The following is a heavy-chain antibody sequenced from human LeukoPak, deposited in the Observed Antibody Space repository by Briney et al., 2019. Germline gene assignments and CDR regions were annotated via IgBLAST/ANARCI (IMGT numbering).Heavy chain of an antibody. CDR2: ISAYNGNT. V-gene: IGHV1-18*01. CDR1: GYTFTSYG. Sequence: ASVKVSCTASGYTFTSYGISWVRQAPGQGLEWMGWISAYNGNTNYAQKLQGRATMTTDTSTSTAYMELRSLRSDDTAVYYCARDGPPGPTPDYWGQGTLVTVSS. J-gene: IGHJ4*02. D-gene: IGHD3-10*01. CDR3: ARDGPPGPTPDY.